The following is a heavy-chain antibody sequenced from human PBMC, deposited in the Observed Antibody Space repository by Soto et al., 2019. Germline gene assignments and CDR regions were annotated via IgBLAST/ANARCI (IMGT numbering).Heavy chain of an antibody. Sequence: ASVKVSCKASGYTFTDYYMHWLRQAPGQGPEWMGWINCNSGGTDYAQRFKGRVTMTRDTSISTAYMEVSRLKSDDTAVYYCARAHHDSWSGNPPFDYWGQGTLVTVSS. V-gene: IGHV1-2*02. J-gene: IGHJ4*02. D-gene: IGHD3-3*01. CDR1: GYTFTDYY. CDR2: INCNSGGT. CDR3: ARAHHDSWSGNPPFDY.